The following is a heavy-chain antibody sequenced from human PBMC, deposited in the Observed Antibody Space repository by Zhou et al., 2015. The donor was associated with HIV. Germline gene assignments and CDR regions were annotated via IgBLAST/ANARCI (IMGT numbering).Heavy chain of an antibody. Sequence: QVQLVQSGAEVKKPGASVKVSCKASGYTFTSYYMHWVRQAPGQGLEWMGIINPSGGSTSYAQKFQGRVTMTRDTSTSTVYMELSSLRSEDTAVYYCARMTTVTTVWIRDPYYYGMDVWGQGTTVTVSS. CDR3: ARMTTVTTVWIRDPYYYGMDV. CDR2: INPSGGST. D-gene: IGHD4-11*01. J-gene: IGHJ6*02. CDR1: GYTFTSYY. V-gene: IGHV1-46*01.